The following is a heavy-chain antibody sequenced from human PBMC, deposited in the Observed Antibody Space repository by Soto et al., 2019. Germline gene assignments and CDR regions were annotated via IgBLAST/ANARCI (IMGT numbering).Heavy chain of an antibody. CDR3: SKNLLVTIQDGFDI. CDR1: GYTFSKYY. CDR2: SLPSSGVT. J-gene: IGHJ3*02. D-gene: IGHD2-2*01. Sequence: QVQLVQSGAEVKKPGASVKVSCKASGYTFSKYYLHWVRQAPGQGLEWMGWSLPSSGVTNYARKFQGRVTMTSDTSTSTAYLDLSRLRSDDTAVYYCSKNLLVTIQDGFDIWGQGTMVTVSS. V-gene: IGHV1-2*02.